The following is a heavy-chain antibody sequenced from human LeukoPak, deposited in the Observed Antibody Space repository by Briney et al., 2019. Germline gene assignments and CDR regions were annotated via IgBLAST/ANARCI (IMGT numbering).Heavy chain of an antibody. J-gene: IGHJ6*03. CDR2: IYYSGST. Sequence: PSETLSLTCTVSGGSISSSSYYWGWIRQPPGKGLEWIGSIYYSGSTYYNPSLKSRVTISVDTSKNQFSLKLSSVTAADTAVYYCARLSITVTTPHMDVWGKGTTVTISS. CDR1: GGSISSSSYY. D-gene: IGHD4-17*01. CDR3: ARLSITVTTPHMDV. V-gene: IGHV4-39*01.